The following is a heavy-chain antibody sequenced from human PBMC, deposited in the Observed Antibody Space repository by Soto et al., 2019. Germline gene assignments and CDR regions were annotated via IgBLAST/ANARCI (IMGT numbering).Heavy chain of an antibody. CDR3: AKETSHGFYDSSDYYSVLHDAFDI. J-gene: IGHJ3*02. Sequence: GGSLRLSCAASGFTFSSYAMSWVRQAPGKGLEWVSAISGSGGSTYYADSVKGRFTISRDNSKNTLYLQMNSLRAEDTAVYYCAKETSHGFYDSSDYYSVLHDAFDIWGQGTMVTVSS. CDR1: GFTFSSYA. CDR2: ISGSGGST. V-gene: IGHV3-23*01. D-gene: IGHD3-22*01.